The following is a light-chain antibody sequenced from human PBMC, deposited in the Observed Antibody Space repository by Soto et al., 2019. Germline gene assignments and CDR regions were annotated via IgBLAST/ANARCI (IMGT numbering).Light chain of an antibody. CDR1: QGISSD. V-gene: IGKV1-9*01. J-gene: IGKJ5*01. Sequence: IQLTQSPSSLSASVGDRVTITCRASQGISSDLAWYQQKPEKAPKLLIYSASTLQNGVPSRFSGSRSGTDFTLNISGLQPEDFATYYCQQLNSYPVTFGQVTRLEIK. CDR2: SAS. CDR3: QQLNSYPVT.